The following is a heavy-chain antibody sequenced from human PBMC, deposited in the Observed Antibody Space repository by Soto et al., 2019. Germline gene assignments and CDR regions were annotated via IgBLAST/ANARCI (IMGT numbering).Heavy chain of an antibody. CDR3: ARLEGLATISYYFDF. CDR1: DDSINSDKYY. D-gene: IGHD3-3*01. V-gene: IGHV4-39*01. Sequence: QLQLQESGPGLVKPSETLSLTCSVSDDSINSDKYYWGWIREPPGKGLEWIGSIYYRGNTYYNPSPQPLGSISLDTPKSQLSLRLSAVTAADSAVYVCARLEGLATISYYFDFWGPGALVTVSS. J-gene: IGHJ4*02. CDR2: IYYRGNT.